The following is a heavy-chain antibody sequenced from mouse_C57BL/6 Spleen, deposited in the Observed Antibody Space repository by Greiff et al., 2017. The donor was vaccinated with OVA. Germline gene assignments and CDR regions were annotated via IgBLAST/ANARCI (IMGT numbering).Heavy chain of an antibody. CDR1: GFSLTSYG. J-gene: IGHJ4*01. Sequence: QVQLKQSGPGLVQPSQSLSITCTVSGFSLTSYGVHWVRQSPGKGLEWLGVIWSGGSTDYNAAFISRLSISKDNSKSQVFFKMDSLQADDTAIYYCARGRGSLYAMDYWGQGTSVTVSS. CDR3: ARGRGSLYAMDY. V-gene: IGHV2-2*01. D-gene: IGHD1-1*02. CDR2: IWSGGST.